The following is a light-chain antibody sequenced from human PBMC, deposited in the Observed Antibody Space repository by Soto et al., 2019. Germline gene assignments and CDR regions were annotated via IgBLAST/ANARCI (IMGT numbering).Light chain of an antibody. Sequence: QSALTQPASVSGSPGQSITISCTGTSSDIGDYDYVSWYQQHPDKAPKLIIYEVTNRPSGVSDRFSGSKSGNTASLTISGRQSEDEADYYCSSYTTISTYVFGTGTKSPS. CDR1: SSDIGDYDY. J-gene: IGLJ1*01. V-gene: IGLV2-14*01. CDR3: SSYTTISTYV. CDR2: EVT.